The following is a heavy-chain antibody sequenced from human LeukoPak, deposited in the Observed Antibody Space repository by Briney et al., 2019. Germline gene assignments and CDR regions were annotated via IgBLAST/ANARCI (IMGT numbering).Heavy chain of an antibody. V-gene: IGHV4-4*02. Sequence: SETLSLTCAVSGGSISSSNWWSWIRQPPGKGLEWIGEINHSGSTNYNPSLKSRVTISVDTSKNQFSLKLSSVTAADTAVYYCARGSLNMVVAPYNYYYYYMDVWGKGTTVTISS. CDR3: ARGSLNMVVAPYNYYYYYMDV. J-gene: IGHJ6*03. CDR1: GGSISSSNW. CDR2: INHSGST. D-gene: IGHD2-21*01.